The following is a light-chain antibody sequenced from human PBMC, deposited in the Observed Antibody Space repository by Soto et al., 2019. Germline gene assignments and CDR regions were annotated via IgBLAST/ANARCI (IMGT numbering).Light chain of an antibody. CDR1: QNIDNY. CDR2: AAS. V-gene: IGKV1-9*01. Sequence: DIQMTQSPSSLSASVGDRVTITCRASQNIDNYLNWYQQKPGKAPKLLIYAASTLQSGVPSRFSGSGSGTEFTLTISSLQPEDFATYYCQQLNSYPLTFGGGTKVDIK. CDR3: QQLNSYPLT. J-gene: IGKJ4*01.